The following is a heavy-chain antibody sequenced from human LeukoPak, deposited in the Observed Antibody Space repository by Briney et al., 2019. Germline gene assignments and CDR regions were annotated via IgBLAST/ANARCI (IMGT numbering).Heavy chain of an antibody. J-gene: IGHJ4*02. V-gene: IGHV1-2*02. CDR1: GYTFTGYY. CDR2: INPNSSGT. D-gene: IGHD1-26*01. Sequence: ASVKVSCKASGYTFTGYYMHWVRQAPGQGLEWMGWINPNSSGTNYAQKFQGRVTKTRDTSISTAYMELSRLRSDDTAVYYCARDEGLVGATPSGYWGQGTLVTVSS. CDR3: ARDEGLVGATPSGY.